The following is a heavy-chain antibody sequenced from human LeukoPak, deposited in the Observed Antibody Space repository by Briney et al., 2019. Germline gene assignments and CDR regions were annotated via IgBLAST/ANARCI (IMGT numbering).Heavy chain of an antibody. CDR3: AAGGRPHYCSGGSCYSPFDY. D-gene: IGHD2-15*01. CDR1: GYTFSSHY. J-gene: IGHJ4*02. V-gene: IGHV1-46*01. Sequence: ASVKVSCKAFGYTFSSHYIHCVRQAPGQGLEWMGVINPSGGRTNYAQKFQGRVTITADESTSTAYMELSSLRSEDTAVYYCAAGGRPHYCSGGSCYSPFDYWGQGTLVTVSS. CDR2: INPSGGRT.